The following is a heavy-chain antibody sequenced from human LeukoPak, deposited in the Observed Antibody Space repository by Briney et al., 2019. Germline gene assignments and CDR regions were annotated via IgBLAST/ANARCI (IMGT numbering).Heavy chain of an antibody. J-gene: IGHJ4*02. V-gene: IGHV3-30*02. CDR3: AKDLVGYCSGGSCYTPAY. CDR2: MQYDGNKK. D-gene: IGHD2-15*01. Sequence: PGGSLRLSCAASGFMFNSYGIHWVRQAPGKGLEWVAFMQYDGNKKYYADSVKGRFTISRDNSKNTLYLQMNSLKTEDTAVYYCAKDLVGYCSGGSCYTPAYWGQGTLVTVSS. CDR1: GFMFNSYG.